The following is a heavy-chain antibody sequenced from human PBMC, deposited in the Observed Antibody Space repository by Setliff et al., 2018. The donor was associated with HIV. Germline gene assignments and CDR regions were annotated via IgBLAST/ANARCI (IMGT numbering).Heavy chain of an antibody. D-gene: IGHD3-22*01. J-gene: IGHJ5*02. CDR2: IHYDERT. CDR3: ASRVYYYDSNNFLREEGFDP. CDR1: GDSASNSRYY. V-gene: IGHV4-39*01. Sequence: SETLSLTCTVSGDSASNSRYYWAWIRQPPGKGLEYIGSIHYDERTYYNPSLKSRVTISIDTSKNQFSLNLTSATAADTAVYYCASRVYYYDSNNFLREEGFDPWGQGTLVTVSS.